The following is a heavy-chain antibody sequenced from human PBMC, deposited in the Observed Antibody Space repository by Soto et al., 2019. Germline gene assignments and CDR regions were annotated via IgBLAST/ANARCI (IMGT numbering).Heavy chain of an antibody. V-gene: IGHV4-30-2*01. J-gene: IGHJ4*02. CDR1: GGSISSGGYS. CDR3: ARGRRELWFSYYFDY. D-gene: IGHD5-18*01. Sequence: QLQLQESGSGLVKPSQTLSLTCAVSGGSISSGGYSWSWIRQPPGKGLEWIGYIYHSGSTYYNPSLKSRVTISVDRSKNQFSLKLSSVTAADTAVYYWARGRRELWFSYYFDYWGQGTLVTVSS. CDR2: IYHSGST.